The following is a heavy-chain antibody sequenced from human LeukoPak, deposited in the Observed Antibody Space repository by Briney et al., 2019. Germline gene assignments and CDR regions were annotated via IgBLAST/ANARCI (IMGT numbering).Heavy chain of an antibody. CDR1: GFTFSGHW. J-gene: IGHJ4*02. CDR2: INRDGSTT. V-gene: IGHV3-74*01. Sequence: GGSLRLSCAASGFTFSGHWMHWVRQIPGKGLVWVSRINRDGSTTNYADSVKGRFTISRDNTMSTLYLQLNLLRVEDTAVYYCARGPLFDSGSYYPGDYWGQGTLVTVSS. D-gene: IGHD3-10*01. CDR3: ARGPLFDSGSYYPGDY.